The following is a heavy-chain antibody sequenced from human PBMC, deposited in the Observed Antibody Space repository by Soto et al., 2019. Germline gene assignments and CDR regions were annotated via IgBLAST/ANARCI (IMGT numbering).Heavy chain of an antibody. V-gene: IGHV3-30*18. CDR2: ISYDGSNK. CDR1: GFTFSSYG. Sequence: QVQLVESGGGVVQPGRSLRLSCAASGFTFSSYGMHWVRQAPGKGLEWVAVISYDGSNKYYADSVKGRFTISRDNXRNTLYLQMNSLRAEDTAVYYCAKDLSGANYVCMDVWGQGTTVTVSS. J-gene: IGHJ6*02. CDR3: AKDLSGANYVCMDV. D-gene: IGHD3-16*01.